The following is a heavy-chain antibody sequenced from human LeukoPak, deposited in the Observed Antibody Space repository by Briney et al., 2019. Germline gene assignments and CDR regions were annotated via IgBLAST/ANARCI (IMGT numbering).Heavy chain of an antibody. Sequence: GGSLRLSCVASGFTFTSYAMSWVRQAPGKGLEWVSAISGSGDYSNSADSVKGRFTISRDNSENTLYLQMNSLRAEDTAVYYCAKDFSAGGNYGYGRLDPSGQGTLVTVSS. CDR1: GFTFTSYA. V-gene: IGHV3-23*01. CDR2: ISGSGDYS. CDR3: AKDFSAGGNYGYGRLDP. J-gene: IGHJ5*02. D-gene: IGHD4-17*01.